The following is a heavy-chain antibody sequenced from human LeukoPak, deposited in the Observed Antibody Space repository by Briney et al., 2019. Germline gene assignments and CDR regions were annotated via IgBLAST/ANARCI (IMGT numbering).Heavy chain of an antibody. CDR3: ARVQYSGSYFSVSGAYYMDV. D-gene: IGHD1-26*01. CDR2: IYYRVTS. J-gene: IGHJ6*03. CDR1: GDSISTYY. V-gene: IGHV4-59*01. Sequence: PSETLSLTCTVSGDSISTYYWSWIRQPPGKGLEWIGYIYYRVTSDYNPSLKSRVTMSVDMSTRQISLKLSSVTAAHTAVYYCARVQYSGSYFSVSGAYYMDVWGKGTTVTVSS.